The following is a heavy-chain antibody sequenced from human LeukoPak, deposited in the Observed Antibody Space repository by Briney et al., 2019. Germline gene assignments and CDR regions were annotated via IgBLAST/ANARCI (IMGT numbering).Heavy chain of an antibody. CDR2: ISSSGGST. D-gene: IGHD5-12*01. CDR1: GFTLTNYV. V-gene: IGHV3-23*01. CDR3: ARGLSGYDSYYYYYYMDV. Sequence: GGSLRLSCAASGFTLTNYVWTWIRQAPGRGLEWVSTISSSGGSTYHADSVKGRFTISRDSSKNTLYLQMSSLRTEDTALYYCARGLSGYDSYYYYYYMDVWGKGTTVTVSS. J-gene: IGHJ6*03.